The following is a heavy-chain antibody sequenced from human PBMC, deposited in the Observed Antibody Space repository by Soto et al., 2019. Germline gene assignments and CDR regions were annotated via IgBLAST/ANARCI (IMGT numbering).Heavy chain of an antibody. CDR1: VFTFNTYA. J-gene: IGHJ4*02. D-gene: IGHD3-3*01. V-gene: IGHV3-23*01. CDR3: AFDFWSDSSGN. Sequence: PVGSLRLSCACSVFTFNTYALDLVLQAPGKGLEWVSTISGRGRSTFYADSVKGRFTISRDNSRNTLYLQMNSLRVEDTAVYYCAFDFWSDSSGNWGQGILVTVSS. CDR2: ISGRGRST.